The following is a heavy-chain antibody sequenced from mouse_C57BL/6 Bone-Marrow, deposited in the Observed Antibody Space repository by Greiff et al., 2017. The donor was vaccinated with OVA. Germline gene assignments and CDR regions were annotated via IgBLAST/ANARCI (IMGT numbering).Heavy chain of an antibody. CDR2: ISYSGST. CDR1: GYSITSDY. Sequence: EVQGVESGPGLAKPSQTLTLTCSVTGYSITSDYWNWIRKFPGNKLEYMGYISYSGSTYYNPSLKSQISITQDTSKNQYELQLNTVTTEDTTTYYCASGNFDVWGTGTTVTVSS. CDR3: ASGNFDV. V-gene: IGHV3-8*01. D-gene: IGHD4-1*01. J-gene: IGHJ1*03.